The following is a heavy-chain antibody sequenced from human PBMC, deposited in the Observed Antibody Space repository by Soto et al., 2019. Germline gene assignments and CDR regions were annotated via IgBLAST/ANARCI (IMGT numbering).Heavy chain of an antibody. J-gene: IGHJ4*02. CDR1: GGSISSGGYS. Sequence: SETLSLTCAVSGGSISSGGYSWSWIRQPPGKGLEWIGYIYHSGSTYYNPSLKSRVTISVDRSKNQFSLKLSSVTAADTAVYYCARDTYYYDSSGLNWGQGTLGTVS. V-gene: IGHV4-30-2*01. CDR3: ARDTYYYDSSGLN. D-gene: IGHD3-22*01. CDR2: IYHSGST.